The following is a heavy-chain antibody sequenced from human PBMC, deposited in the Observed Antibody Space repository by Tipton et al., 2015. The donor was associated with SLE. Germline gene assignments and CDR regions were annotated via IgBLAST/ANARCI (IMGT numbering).Heavy chain of an antibody. V-gene: IGHV4-39*07. D-gene: IGHD3-3*01. Sequence: TLSLTCTVSGGSIRSSNYYWGWIRQPPGEGLEWIGSVYYSGYTFYNPSLKSRVTISGDTSKNQFSLKLSSVTAADTAVYYCARALNFWSGYYLDYWGQGTLVTVSS. J-gene: IGHJ4*02. CDR2: VYYSGYT. CDR1: GGSIRSSNYY. CDR3: ARALNFWSGYYLDY.